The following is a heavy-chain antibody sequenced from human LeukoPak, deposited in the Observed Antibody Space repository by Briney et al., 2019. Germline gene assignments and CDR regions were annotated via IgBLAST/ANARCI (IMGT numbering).Heavy chain of an antibody. D-gene: IGHD1-14*01. V-gene: IGHV3-66*01. J-gene: IGHJ6*03. CDR3: ARADHKAGGYYYYYMDV. CDR2: IYSGGST. Sequence: PGGSLRLSCAASGFTVSSNYMSWVRQAPGKGLEWVSVIYSGGSTYYADSVKGRFTISRDNSKNTLYLQMNSLRAEDTAVYYCARADHKAGGYYYYYMDVWGKGTTVTISS. CDR1: GFTVSSNY.